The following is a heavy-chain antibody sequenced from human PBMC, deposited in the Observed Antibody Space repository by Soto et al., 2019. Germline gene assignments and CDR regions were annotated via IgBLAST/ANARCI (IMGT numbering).Heavy chain of an antibody. CDR2: IKQDGSEK. D-gene: IGHD1-26*01. V-gene: IGHV3-7*01. Sequence: XVCLRLSCAASGFTFSSYCMSWVRQAPGRGLEWVANIKQDGSEKYYVDSVKGRFTISRDNAKNSLYLQMNSLRAEDTAVYYCARDKVVGFYWGQGTLVTVSS. J-gene: IGHJ4*02. CDR1: GFTFSSYC. CDR3: ARDKVVGFY.